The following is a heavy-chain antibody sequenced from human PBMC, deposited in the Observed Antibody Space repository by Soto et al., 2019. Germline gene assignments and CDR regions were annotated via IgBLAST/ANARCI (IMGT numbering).Heavy chain of an antibody. CDR3: ARFGGSSWELLTDYYGMDV. CDR1: GYKVSTWHNFTSYW. CDR2: IYPGDSDT. J-gene: IGHJ6*02. V-gene: IGHV5-51*01. D-gene: IGHD1-26*01. Sequence: GESLKISCMGSGYKVSTWHNFTSYWIAWVRQMPGEGLEWMGIIYPGDSDTRYSPSFQGQVTISADKSINSVYLQWSSLKASDTATYYCARFGGSSWELLTDYYGMDVWGQGTTVTVSS.